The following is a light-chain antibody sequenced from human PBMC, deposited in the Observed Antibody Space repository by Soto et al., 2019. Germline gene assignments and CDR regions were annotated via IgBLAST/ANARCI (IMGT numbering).Light chain of an antibody. CDR1: SSDVGGYNY. V-gene: IGLV2-14*01. Sequence: QSALTQPASVSVSPGQSITISCTGTSSDVGGYNYVSWYQQHPGKTPKLMIYEVSSRPSGVSNRFSGSKSGNTASLTISGLQAEDEADYYCSSYTSSSTYVFGTGTKLTVL. CDR3: SSYTSSSTYV. CDR2: EVS. J-gene: IGLJ1*01.